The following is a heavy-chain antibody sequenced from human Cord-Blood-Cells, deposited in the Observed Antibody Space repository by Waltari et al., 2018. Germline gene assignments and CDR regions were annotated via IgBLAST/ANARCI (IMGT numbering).Heavy chain of an antibody. Sequence: EVQLLESGGGLVQPGGSLRLSCAASGFTFSSYAMSWVRQAPGKGVEWVAAIRGSGGRTYYADSGKGRFTISRDNSKNTLYLQMNSLRAEDTAVYYCAKGLKSIAARPFDYWGQGTLVTVSS. J-gene: IGHJ4*02. V-gene: IGHV3-23*01. CDR3: AKGLKSIAARPFDY. CDR1: GFTFSSYA. D-gene: IGHD6-6*01. CDR2: IRGSGGRT.